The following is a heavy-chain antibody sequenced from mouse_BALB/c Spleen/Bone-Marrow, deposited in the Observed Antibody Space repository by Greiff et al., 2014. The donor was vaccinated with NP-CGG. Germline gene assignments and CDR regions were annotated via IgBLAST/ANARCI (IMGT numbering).Heavy chain of an antibody. V-gene: IGHV1-80*01. CDR1: GYPFSSYW. CDR2: IYPGDGET. Sequence: VKLMESGAELVRPGSSVKISCKASGYPFSSYWMSWVKQRPGQGLEWIRQIYPGDGETNYNGKFKGNATLTADKSSSTAYMQLISLTSEDSAVYFCARKYGDYWGQGTTLTVSS. D-gene: IGHD2-10*02. J-gene: IGHJ2*01. CDR3: ARKYGDY.